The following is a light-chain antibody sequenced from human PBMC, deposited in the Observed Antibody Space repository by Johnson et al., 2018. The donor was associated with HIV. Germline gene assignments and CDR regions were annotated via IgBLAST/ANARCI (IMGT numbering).Light chain of an antibody. V-gene: IGLV1-51*02. Sequence: QSVLTQPPSVSAAPGQKVTISCSGSSSNIGNNYVSWYQQLPGTAPKLLIYENNKRPSGITDRISGSKSGTSATLGITGLQTGDEADYYCGTWDSSLSAYVFGTGTNVTVL. CDR2: ENN. CDR3: GTWDSSLSAYV. J-gene: IGLJ1*01. CDR1: SSNIGNNY.